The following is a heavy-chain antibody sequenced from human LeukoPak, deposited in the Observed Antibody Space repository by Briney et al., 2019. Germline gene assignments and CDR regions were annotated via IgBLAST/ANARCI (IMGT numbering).Heavy chain of an antibody. Sequence: SETLSLTCTVSGGSISRSFYYWGWIRQSPGKGLEWIGSIYYSDSGKMYYNPSLKSRVTMSAGTSKNQFSLRVSSVTAADTAVDYCARHVGGWYDDAFDIWGQGTMVTVSS. D-gene: IGHD6-19*01. CDR3: ARHVGGWYDDAFDI. V-gene: IGHV4-39*01. J-gene: IGHJ3*02. CDR1: GGSISRSFYY. CDR2: IYYSDSGKM.